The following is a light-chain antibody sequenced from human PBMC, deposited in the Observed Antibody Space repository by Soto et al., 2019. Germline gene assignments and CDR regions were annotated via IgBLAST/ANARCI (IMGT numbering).Light chain of an antibody. V-gene: IGKV3-20*01. CDR2: GTS. CDR1: HSVSRTY. Sequence: RVMKHSPDTLSVSPGERATLSFRASHSVSRTYLAWYQQKPGQAPRLLIYGTSDRATGTPDRFSGSGSGTDFTLTISRLEPEDSAVYYCQQFDDSVTFGQGTLLEIK. CDR3: QQFDDSVT. J-gene: IGKJ5*01.